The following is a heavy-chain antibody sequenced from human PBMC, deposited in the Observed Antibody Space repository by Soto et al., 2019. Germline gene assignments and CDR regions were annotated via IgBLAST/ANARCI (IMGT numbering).Heavy chain of an antibody. J-gene: IGHJ6*02. V-gene: IGHV3-21*01. CDR2: ISFSSCNI. Sequence: EVSLVESGGGLVKPGGSLRLSCAASGFTFSSFSMNWVRQAPGKGLEWVASISFSSCNIYHADSLKGRFTISRDNAQNSLYLQMNSLRAEDTAVYYCARSPQWTPLLRGGMDVWGRGTTVIVAS. D-gene: IGHD6-19*01. CDR3: ARSPQWTPLLRGGMDV. CDR1: GFTFSSFS.